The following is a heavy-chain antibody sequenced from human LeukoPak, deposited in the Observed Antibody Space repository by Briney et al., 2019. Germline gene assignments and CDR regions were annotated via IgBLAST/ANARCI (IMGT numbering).Heavy chain of an antibody. CDR2: INPNSGGT. D-gene: IGHD6-6*01. CDR1: GYTFTGYY. Sequence: ASVKVSCKASGYTFTGYYMHWVRQAPGQGLEWMGWINPNSGGTNYAQKFQGRVTMTRDTSISTAYMELSRLRSDDTAVYYCARVYYWSSIAVYLDPWGQGTLVTVSS. V-gene: IGHV1-2*02. J-gene: IGHJ5*02. CDR3: ARVYYWSSIAVYLDP.